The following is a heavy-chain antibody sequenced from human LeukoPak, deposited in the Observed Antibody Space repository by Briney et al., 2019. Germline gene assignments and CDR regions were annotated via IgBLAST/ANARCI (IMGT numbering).Heavy chain of an antibody. Sequence: ASVKVSCKASGYTFTGYYMHWVRQAPGQGFEWMVWTNPNSGGTNYAQKFPGRVTMTRDTSISTAYMELSRLRSDDTAVYYCARGDIYCSSTSCLSDSWGQGTLVTVSS. J-gene: IGHJ4*02. CDR1: GYTFTGYY. V-gene: IGHV1-2*02. CDR2: TNPNSGGT. CDR3: ARGDIYCSSTSCLSDS. D-gene: IGHD2-2*01.